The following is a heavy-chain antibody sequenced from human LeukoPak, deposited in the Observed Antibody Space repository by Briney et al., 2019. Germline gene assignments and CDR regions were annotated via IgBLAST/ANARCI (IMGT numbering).Heavy chain of an antibody. D-gene: IGHD3-3*01. J-gene: IGHJ4*02. V-gene: IGHV3-11*01. Sequence: GGSLRLSCAASGFTFSDYYMSWIRQAPGNGLEWVSYISSSGSTIYYADSVKGRFTISRDNAKNSLYLQMNSLRAEDTAVYYCARESDFWSGYIDYWGQGTLVTVSS. CDR3: ARESDFWSGYIDY. CDR1: GFTFSDYY. CDR2: ISSSGSTI.